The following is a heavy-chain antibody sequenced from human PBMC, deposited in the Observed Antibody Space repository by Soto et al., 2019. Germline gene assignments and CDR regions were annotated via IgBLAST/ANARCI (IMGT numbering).Heavy chain of an antibody. CDR3: ARSIVVVTALDY. Sequence: ASVKVSCKASGYTFTNYGVSWVRQAPGQGLEWMGWIGGYKGNTNYAQKFQGRVTITRDTSASTAYMELSSLRSEDTAVYYCARSIVVVTALDYWGQGTLVTVSS. V-gene: IGHV1-18*01. CDR2: IGGYKGNT. J-gene: IGHJ4*02. D-gene: IGHD2-21*02. CDR1: GYTFTNYG.